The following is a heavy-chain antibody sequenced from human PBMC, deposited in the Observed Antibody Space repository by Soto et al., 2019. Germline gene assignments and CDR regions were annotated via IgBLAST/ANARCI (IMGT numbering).Heavy chain of an antibody. J-gene: IGHJ5*02. CDR2: INHSGST. CDR1: GGSFSGYY. CDR3: ARGSSGWFVGRARFDP. Sequence: PSETLSLTCAVYGGSFSGYYWSWMRQPPGKGLEWIGEINHSGSTNYNPSLKSRVTISVDTSKNQFSLKLSSVTAADTAVYYCARGSSGWFVGRARFDPWGQGTLVTVSS. D-gene: IGHD6-19*01. V-gene: IGHV4-34*01.